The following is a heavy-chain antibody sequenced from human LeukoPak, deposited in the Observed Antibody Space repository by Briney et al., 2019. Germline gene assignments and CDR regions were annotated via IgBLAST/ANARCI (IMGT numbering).Heavy chain of an antibody. Sequence: GESLKISCKGSGYNFTNYWIGWVRQLPGKGLEWMGIIYPGDSDTTYSPSFRGQVTISADKSISTAYLQWSSLKASDTAMYYCARRRDGYNYVGTDYRGQGTLVTVSS. J-gene: IGHJ4*02. CDR1: GYNFTNYW. CDR3: ARRRDGYNYVGTDY. D-gene: IGHD5-24*01. CDR2: IYPGDSDT. V-gene: IGHV5-51*01.